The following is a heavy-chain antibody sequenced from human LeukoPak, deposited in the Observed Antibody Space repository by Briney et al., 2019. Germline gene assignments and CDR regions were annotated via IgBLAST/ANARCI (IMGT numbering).Heavy chain of an antibody. J-gene: IGHJ4*02. CDR2: ISSSGRTI. V-gene: IGHV3-11*04. CDR3: TRHHRDDYNFWY. D-gene: IGHD5-24*01. CDR1: GFTFSDYY. Sequence: GGSLRLSCAASGFTFSDYYMSWVRQAPGKGLEWLSYISSSGRTIYYADSVKGRFTVSRDNAQNSLYLQMYSLRAEDTAVYYCTRHHRDDYNFWYWGPGALVTVSS.